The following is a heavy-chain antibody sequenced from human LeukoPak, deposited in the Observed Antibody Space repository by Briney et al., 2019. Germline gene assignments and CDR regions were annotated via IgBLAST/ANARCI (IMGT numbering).Heavy chain of an antibody. CDR2: ITPIFGTA. D-gene: IGHD1-26*01. J-gene: IGHJ4*02. CDR1: GGTFSSYA. V-gene: IGHV1-69*05. Sequence: GASVKVSCKASGGTFSSYAISWVRQAPGQGLEWMGRITPIFGTANYAQKFQGRVTITTDESTSTAYMELSSLRSEDTAVYYCARDAYSGAPFDYWGQGTLVTVSS. CDR3: ARDAYSGAPFDY.